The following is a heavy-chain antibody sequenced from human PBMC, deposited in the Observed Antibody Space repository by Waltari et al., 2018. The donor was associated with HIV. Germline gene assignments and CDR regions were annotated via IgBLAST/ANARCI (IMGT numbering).Heavy chain of an antibody. V-gene: IGHV3-13*01. CDR3: ARGGFSTMTPNFDY. J-gene: IGHJ4*02. D-gene: IGHD3-22*01. CDR1: GFTFSSYD. CDR2: IGTAGDT. Sequence: EVQLVESGGGLVQPGGSLRLSCAASGFTFSSYDLPWVRKATGKGLEWVSAIGTAGDTYYPGSVKGRFTISRENAKNSLYLQMNSLRAEDTAVYYCARGGFSTMTPNFDYWGQGTLVTVSS.